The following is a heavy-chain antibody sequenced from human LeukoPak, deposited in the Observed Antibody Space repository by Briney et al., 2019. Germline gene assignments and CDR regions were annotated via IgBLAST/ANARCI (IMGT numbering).Heavy chain of an antibody. V-gene: IGHV3-30-3*01. D-gene: IGHD3-3*01. CDR1: GFTFSSYA. Sequence: PGRSLRLSCAASGFTFSSYAMHWVRQAPGKGLEWVAVISYDGSNKYYADSVKGRFTISRDNSKNTLYLQMNSLRAEDTAVYYCAMSFWVLNAFDIWGQGTMVTVSS. J-gene: IGHJ3*02. CDR2: ISYDGSNK. CDR3: AMSFWVLNAFDI.